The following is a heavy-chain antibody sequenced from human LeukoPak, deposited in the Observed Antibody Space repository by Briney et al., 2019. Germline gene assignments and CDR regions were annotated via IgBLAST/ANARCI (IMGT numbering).Heavy chain of an antibody. V-gene: IGHV3-23*01. CDR2: ISDSGGSI. CDR3: AKAGCGDGSCYYAEYFQH. D-gene: IGHD2-15*01. Sequence: PGGSLRLSCAASGFTFGTYAMSWVRQAPGKGLEWVSGISDSGGSIHYADSVRGRFTISRDNSKNTLYLQMNSLRAEDTAVYYCAKAGCGDGSCYYAEYFQHWGQGTLVTVSS. CDR1: GFTFGTYA. J-gene: IGHJ1*01.